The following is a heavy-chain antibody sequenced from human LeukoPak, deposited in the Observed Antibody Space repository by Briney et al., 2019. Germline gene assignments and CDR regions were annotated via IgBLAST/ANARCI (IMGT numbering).Heavy chain of an antibody. Sequence: SETLSLTCTVSGGSISGYYWNWIRQPAGKGLEWIGRIYISGSTNYNPSLKSRVTMSIDTSKNQFSLKLSSVTAADTAVYYCASGAYYYDSSGYPFDYWGQGTLVTVSS. CDR3: ASGAYYYDSSGYPFDY. J-gene: IGHJ4*02. CDR2: IYISGST. CDR1: GGSISGYY. V-gene: IGHV4-4*07. D-gene: IGHD3-22*01.